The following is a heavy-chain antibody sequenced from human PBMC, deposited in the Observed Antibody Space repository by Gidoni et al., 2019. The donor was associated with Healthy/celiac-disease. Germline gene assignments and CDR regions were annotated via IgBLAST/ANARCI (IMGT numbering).Heavy chain of an antibody. CDR1: GGSISSSSYY. J-gene: IGHJ4*02. D-gene: IGHD6-19*01. CDR2: IYYSGST. CDR3: ARRRTHIAVAGRGEFDY. Sequence: QLQLQESGPGLVKPSETLSLTCTVSGGSISSSSYYWGWIRQPPGKGLEWIGSIYYSGSTYYNPSLKSRVTISVDTSKNQFSLKLSSVTAADTAVYYCARRRTHIAVAGRGEFDYWGQGTLVTVSS. V-gene: IGHV4-39*01.